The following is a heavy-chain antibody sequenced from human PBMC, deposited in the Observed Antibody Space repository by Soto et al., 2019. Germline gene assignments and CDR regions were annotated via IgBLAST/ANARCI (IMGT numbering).Heavy chain of an antibody. CDR3: AREGRDHGDYVKFDS. D-gene: IGHD4-17*01. V-gene: IGHV4-34*01. Sequence: SETLSLTCALYGGSFSGYYWSWIRQPPGKGLEWIGEINHSGSTNYNPSLEGRVTISIDTSNKQFSLKLSSVTAADTAVYYCAREGRDHGDYVKFDSWGQGTLVTVSS. J-gene: IGHJ4*02. CDR1: GGSFSGYY. CDR2: INHSGST.